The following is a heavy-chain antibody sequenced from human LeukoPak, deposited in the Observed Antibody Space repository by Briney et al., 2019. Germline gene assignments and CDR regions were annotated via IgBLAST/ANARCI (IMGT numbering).Heavy chain of an antibody. CDR2: ISYDGSNK. D-gene: IGHD3-22*01. V-gene: IGHV3-30*18. CDR3: AKGQADYDRNGYPPFDL. CDR1: GFTFSSYG. J-gene: IGHJ2*01. Sequence: GGSLRLSCAASGFTFSSYGMHWVRQAPGKGLEWVAVISYDGSNKYYADSVKGRFTISRDNSKNTLSLQMNSLSAEDTAVYYCAKGQADYDRNGYPPFDLWGRGTLVTVSS.